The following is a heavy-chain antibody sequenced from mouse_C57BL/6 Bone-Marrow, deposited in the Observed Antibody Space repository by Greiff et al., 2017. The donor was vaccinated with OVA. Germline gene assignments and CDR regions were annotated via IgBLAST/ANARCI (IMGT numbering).Heavy chain of an antibody. CDR2: IYPGDGDT. J-gene: IGHJ2*01. CDR3: ARERIITTVVAIDY. Sequence: VPVVESGAELVKPGASVKISCKASGYAFSSYWMNWVKQRPGKGLEWIGQIYPGDGDTNYNGKFKGKATLTADKSSSTAYMQLSSLTSEDSAVYFCARERIITTVVAIDYWGQGTTLTVSS. V-gene: IGHV1-80*01. CDR1: GYAFSSYW. D-gene: IGHD1-1*01.